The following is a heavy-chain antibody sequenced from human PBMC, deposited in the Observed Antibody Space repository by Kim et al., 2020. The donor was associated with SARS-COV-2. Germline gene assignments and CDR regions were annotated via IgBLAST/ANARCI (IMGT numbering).Heavy chain of an antibody. CDR2: VHTSGTT. D-gene: IGHD3-3*01. V-gene: IGHV4-4*07. Sequence: SETLSLTCTVSGGSISGYYYNWVRQPAGRGLEWIGSVHTSGTTNYNPSLMSRVTLSLDTSKNHFSLKLTSVTAADTAVYYCARGLGWLPSSWGQGTLAT. J-gene: IGHJ5*02. CDR1: GGSISGYY. CDR3: ARGLGWLPSS.